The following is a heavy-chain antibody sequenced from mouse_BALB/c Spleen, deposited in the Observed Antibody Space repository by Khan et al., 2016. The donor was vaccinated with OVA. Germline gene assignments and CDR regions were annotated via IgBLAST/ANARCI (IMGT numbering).Heavy chain of an antibody. J-gene: IGHJ4*01. V-gene: IGHV3-2*02. CDR3: ASVLRRFYALDY. Sequence: QLQESGPGLVKPSQSLSLTCTVTGYSITSDYAWNWIRQFPGNKLEWMGYISYSGSTTYNPSLKSRISITRDTAKGLFFLRLQSVASEDTATYYCASVLRRFYALDYWGQGTSVTVSS. CDR2: ISYSGST. CDR1: GYSITSDYA.